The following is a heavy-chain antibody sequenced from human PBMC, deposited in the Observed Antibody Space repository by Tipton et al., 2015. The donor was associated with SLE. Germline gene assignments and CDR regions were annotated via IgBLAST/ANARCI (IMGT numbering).Heavy chain of an antibody. CDR2: IYYSGST. J-gene: IGHJ6*03. Sequence: TLSLTCTVSGGSISTYYWNWIRQPPGKGLEWIGYIYYSGSTNYNPSLKSRVTISVDTSKNQFSLKLSSVTAADTAVYYCARGRYSSSSVYYYYYMDVWGKGTTVTVSS. D-gene: IGHD6-6*01. CDR3: ARGRYSSSSVYYYYYMDV. V-gene: IGHV4-59*01. CDR1: GGSISTYY.